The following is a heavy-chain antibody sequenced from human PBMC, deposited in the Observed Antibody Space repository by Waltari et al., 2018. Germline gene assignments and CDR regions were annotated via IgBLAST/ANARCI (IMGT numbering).Heavy chain of an antibody. CDR3: ARDQWLADLYNWFDP. V-gene: IGHV1-69*08. CDR1: GGTFSSYA. Sequence: QVQLVQSGAEVTKPGSSVKVSCKASGGTFSSYAISWVRQAPGQGLEWMGRIIPIFGTANYAQKFQGRVTITADKSTSTAYMELSSLRSEDTAVYYCARDQWLADLYNWFDPWGQGTLVTVSS. CDR2: IIPIFGTA. J-gene: IGHJ5*02. D-gene: IGHD6-19*01.